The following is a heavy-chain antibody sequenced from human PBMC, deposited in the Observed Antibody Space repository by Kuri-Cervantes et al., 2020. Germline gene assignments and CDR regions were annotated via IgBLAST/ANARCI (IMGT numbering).Heavy chain of an antibody. Sequence: ASVKVSCKASGYTFTSYGISWVRQAPGQGLEWMGWISAYNGNTNYAQKLQGRVTMTTDTSTSTAYMELRSLRSDDTAVYYCARSTTPYCSSTSCRNYYYYYYMDVWGKGTTVTVSS. J-gene: IGHJ6*03. CDR2: ISAYNGNT. CDR1: GYTFTSYG. V-gene: IGHV1-18*01. CDR3: ARSTTPYCSSTSCRNYYYYYYMDV. D-gene: IGHD2-2*01.